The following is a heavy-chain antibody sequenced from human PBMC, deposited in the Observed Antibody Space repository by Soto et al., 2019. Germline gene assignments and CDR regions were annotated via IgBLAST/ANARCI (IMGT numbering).Heavy chain of an antibody. V-gene: IGHV1-69*12. CDR1: GGTFSSYA. CDR3: ARDRGEAISSGWYEDADGWFDP. J-gene: IGHJ5*02. CDR2: IIPIFGTA. Sequence: QVQLVQSGAEVKKPGSSVKVSCKASGGTFSSYAISWVRQAPGQGLEWMGGIIPIFGTANYAQKFQGRVTITADESTSTAYMELSSLRSEDTAVYYCARDRGEAISSGWYEDADGWFDPWGQGTLVTVSS. D-gene: IGHD6-19*01.